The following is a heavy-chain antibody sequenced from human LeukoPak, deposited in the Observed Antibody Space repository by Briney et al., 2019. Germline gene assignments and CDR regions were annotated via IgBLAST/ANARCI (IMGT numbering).Heavy chain of an antibody. D-gene: IGHD1-26*01. CDR2: IWYDGSNE. CDR1: GFTFSSYS. J-gene: IGHJ4*02. V-gene: IGHV3-33*08. Sequence: GGSLRLSCAASGFTFSSYSMSWVRQAPGEGLEWVAGIWYDGSNEYYADSVKGRFTISRDNSKNTLYLRMNSLRVEDTSVYYCARDSGIYSDLDYWGQGTLVTVSS. CDR3: ARDSGIYSDLDY.